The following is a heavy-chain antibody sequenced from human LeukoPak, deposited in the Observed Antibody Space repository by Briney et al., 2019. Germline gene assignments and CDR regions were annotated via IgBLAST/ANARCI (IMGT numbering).Heavy chain of an antibody. CDR2: INHSGST. D-gene: IGHD5-24*01. J-gene: IGHJ5*02. V-gene: IGHV4-34*01. CDR1: GGSFSGYY. CDR3: ARLKLSRVLTKYNWFDP. Sequence: SETLSLTCAVYGGSFSGYYWSWIRQPPGKGLEWIGEINHSGSTNYNPSLKSRVTISVDTSKNQFSLKLSSVTAADTAVYYCARLKLSRVLTKYNWFDPWGQGTLVTVSS.